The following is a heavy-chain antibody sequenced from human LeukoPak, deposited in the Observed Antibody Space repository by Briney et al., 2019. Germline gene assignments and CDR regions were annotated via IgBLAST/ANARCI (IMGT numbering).Heavy chain of an antibody. V-gene: IGHV3-7*01. CDR2: IKQDGSEK. Sequence: PGGSLRLSCAASGFTFSSYWMSWVRQAPGKGLEWVANIKQDGSEKYYVDSVKGRFTISRDNAKNSLYLQMNSLRAEDTAVYYCGKGRGYNWKGQGGGSGQNWFDPWGQGTLVTVSS. D-gene: IGHD1-20*01. CDR1: GFTFSSYW. CDR3: GKGRGYNWKGQGGGSGQNWFDP. J-gene: IGHJ5*02.